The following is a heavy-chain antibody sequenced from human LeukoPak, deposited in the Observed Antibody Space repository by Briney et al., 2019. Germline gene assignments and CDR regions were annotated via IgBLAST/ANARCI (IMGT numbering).Heavy chain of an antibody. CDR2: FDPEDGET. V-gene: IGHV1-24*01. CDR1: GYTLTELS. Sequence: ASVKVSCKVSGYTLTELSMHWVRQAPGKGLEWMGGFDPEDGETIYAQKFQGRVTMTEDTSTDTAYMELSSLRSEDTAVYYCATDLLRIKDIAAAGTFDYWGQGTLVTVSS. D-gene: IGHD6-13*01. J-gene: IGHJ4*02. CDR3: ATDLLRIKDIAAAGTFDY.